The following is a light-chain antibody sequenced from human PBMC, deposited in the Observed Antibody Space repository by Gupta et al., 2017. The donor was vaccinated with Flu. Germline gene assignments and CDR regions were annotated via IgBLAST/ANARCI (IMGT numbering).Light chain of an antibody. CDR1: SSNIGAGYN. CDR2: GNN. Sequence: QSVLTQPPSVSGAPGHRVTISCTGSSSNIGAGYNVHWYQQLPGTAPRLLIYGNNNRPSGVPDRFSGSKSGTSASLAITGLQAEDEADYYCQAHDSSLSGWVFGGGTKLTVL. V-gene: IGLV1-40*01. CDR3: QAHDSSLSGWV. J-gene: IGLJ3*02.